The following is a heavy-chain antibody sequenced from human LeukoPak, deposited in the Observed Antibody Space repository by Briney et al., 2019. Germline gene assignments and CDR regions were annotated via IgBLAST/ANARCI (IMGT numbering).Heavy chain of an antibody. D-gene: IGHD5-18*01. CDR3: ASSVDTAMVTLRFDY. CDR2: IIPIFGTA. J-gene: IGHJ4*02. V-gene: IGHV1-69*13. CDR1: GGTFSSYA. Sequence: GASVKVSCKASGGTFSSYAISWVRQAPGQGLEWTGGIIPIFGTANYAQKFQGRVTITADESTSTAYMELSSLRSEDTAVYYCASSVDTAMVTLRFDYWGQGTLVTVSS.